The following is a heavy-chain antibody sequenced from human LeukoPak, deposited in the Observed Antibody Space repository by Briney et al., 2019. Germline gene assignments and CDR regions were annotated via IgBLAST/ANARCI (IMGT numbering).Heavy chain of an antibody. V-gene: IGHV4-30-2*01. CDR3: ATGFGERRLLPVYGYFFDF. D-gene: IGHD3-10*01. Sequence: SETLSLTCTVSGGSISSGGYYWSWIRQPPGKGLEWIGYIYHSGSTYYNPSLKSRVTISVDRSKNQFSLKLSSVTAADTAVYYCATGFGERRLLPVYGYFFDFWGQGTLVTVSS. CDR2: IYHSGST. CDR1: GGSISSGGYY. J-gene: IGHJ4*02.